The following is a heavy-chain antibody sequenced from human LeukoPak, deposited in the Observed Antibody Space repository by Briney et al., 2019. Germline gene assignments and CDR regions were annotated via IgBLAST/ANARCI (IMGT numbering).Heavy chain of an antibody. D-gene: IGHD1-26*01. CDR3: ASSGSYYYFDY. CDR2: IRYDGSNK. V-gene: IGHV3-30*02. Sequence: PGGSLRLSCAASGFTFSSYGMHWVRQAPGKGLEWVAVIRYDGSNKYYADSVKGRFTISRDNSKNTLYLQMNSLRAEDTAVYYCASSGSYYYFDYWGQGTLVTVSS. CDR1: GFTFSSYG. J-gene: IGHJ4*02.